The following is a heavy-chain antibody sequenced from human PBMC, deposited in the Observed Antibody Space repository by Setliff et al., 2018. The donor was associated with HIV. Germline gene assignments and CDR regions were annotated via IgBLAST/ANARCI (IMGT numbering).Heavy chain of an antibody. CDR2: SYISGSI. CDR1: GGSTSNYH. V-gene: IGHV4-4*07. Sequence: SETLSLTCTVSGGSTSNYHWSWIRQPAGKGLEWIGRSYISGSINYNPSLKSRVTMSVDTSKNQFSLKLSSVTAADTAVYYCARDHSGYDPDAFDIWGQGTMVTVSS. CDR3: ARDHSGYDPDAFDI. J-gene: IGHJ3*02. D-gene: IGHD5-12*01.